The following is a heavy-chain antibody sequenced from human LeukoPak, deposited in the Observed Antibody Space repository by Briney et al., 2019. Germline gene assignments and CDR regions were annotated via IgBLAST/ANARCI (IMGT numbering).Heavy chain of an antibody. J-gene: IGHJ4*02. CDR1: GYTFTSYD. Sequence: ASVKVSCKASGYTFTSYDIHWVRQATGQGLEWMGWMNPNSGNTGYAQEFQGRVTMTRNTSISTAYMELSSLRSEDTAVYYCARAHPTYCTNGVCQVLDFFDYWGQGTLVTVSS. CDR3: ARAHPTYCTNGVCQVLDFFDY. V-gene: IGHV1-8*01. CDR2: MNPNSGNT. D-gene: IGHD2-8*01.